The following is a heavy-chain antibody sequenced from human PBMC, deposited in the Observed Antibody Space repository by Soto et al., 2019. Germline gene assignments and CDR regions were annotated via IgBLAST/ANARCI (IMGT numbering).Heavy chain of an antibody. V-gene: IGHV1-69*13. CDR1: GGTFSSYA. CDR2: IIPIFGTA. D-gene: IGHD3-22*01. Sequence: SVKVSCKASGGTFSSYAISWVRQAPGQGLEWMGGIIPIFGTANYAQKFQGRVTITADESTSTAYMELSSLRSEDTAVYYCASGPMGYYYDSSGYNFDYWGQGTLVTVSS. CDR3: ASGPMGYYYDSSGYNFDY. J-gene: IGHJ4*02.